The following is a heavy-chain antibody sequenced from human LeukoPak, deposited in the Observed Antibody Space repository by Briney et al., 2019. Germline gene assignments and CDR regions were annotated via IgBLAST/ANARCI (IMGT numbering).Heavy chain of an antibody. CDR1: GLTFTSYG. D-gene: IGHD3-9*01. CDR3: AKDLDQIRYFDWLDDY. CDR2: MNPNSGNT. V-gene: IGHV1-8*03. J-gene: IGHJ4*02. Sequence: ASVKVSCKASGLTFTSYGINWVRQATGQGLEWMGWMNPNSGNTGYAQKFQGRVTITRNTSISTAYMELSSLRSEDTAVYYCAKDLDQIRYFDWLDDYWGQGTLVTVSS.